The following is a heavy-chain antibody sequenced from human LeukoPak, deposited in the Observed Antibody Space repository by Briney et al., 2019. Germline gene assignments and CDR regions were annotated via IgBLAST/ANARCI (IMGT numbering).Heavy chain of an antibody. V-gene: IGHV1-69*13. J-gene: IGHJ6*03. CDR3: ARASHNMAAFFYYYYMDV. CDR2: IIPVSDTA. CDR1: GGMFSNYA. Sequence: SVKVSCKASGGMFSNYAINWVRQAPGQGLEWMGAIIPVSDTANYAQKFQARVTITADESTSTVYMELTSLRFDDTAVYYCARASHNMAAFFYYYYMDVWGKGTTVTVSS. D-gene: IGHD6-13*01.